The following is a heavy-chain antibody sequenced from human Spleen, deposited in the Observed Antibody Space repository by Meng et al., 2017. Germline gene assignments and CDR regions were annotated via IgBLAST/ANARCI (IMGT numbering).Heavy chain of an antibody. J-gene: IGHJ6*02. CDR1: GFTFDDYA. CDR3: AKDGGYSYGFHAYYYGMDV. CDR2: ISWNSGSI. V-gene: IGHV3-9*01. Sequence: LKISCAASGFTFDDYAMHWVRQAPGKGLEWVSGISWNSGSIGYADSVKGRFTISRDNAKNSLYLQMNSLRAEDTALYYCAKDGGYSYGFHAYYYGMDVWGQGTTVTVSS. D-gene: IGHD5-18*01.